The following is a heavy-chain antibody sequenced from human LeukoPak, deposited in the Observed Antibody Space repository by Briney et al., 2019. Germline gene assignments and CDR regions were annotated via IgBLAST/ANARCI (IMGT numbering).Heavy chain of an antibody. CDR3: ASRGSGWYYFDY. J-gene: IGHJ4*02. Sequence: GGSLRLSCAASRFTLSSYAMTWVRPAPGKGLEWVSAISGSGGSTIYADSVKGRFTISRDNSKNTLYLQMSSLRADDTAVYYCASRGSGWYYFDYWGQGTLVTVSS. D-gene: IGHD6-19*01. CDR1: RFTLSSYA. CDR2: ISGSGGST. V-gene: IGHV3-23*01.